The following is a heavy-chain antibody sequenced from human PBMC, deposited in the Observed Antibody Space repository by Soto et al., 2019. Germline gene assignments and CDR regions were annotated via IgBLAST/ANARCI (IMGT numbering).Heavy chain of an antibody. CDR2: IKQDGSEQ. CDR1: GFTFSSYW. V-gene: IGHV3-7*01. CDR3: ARIASTGRGSDV. J-gene: IGHJ6*02. Sequence: EVQLVESGGGLVQPGGSLRLSCAASGFTFSSYWMSWVRQAPVKGLEWVGNIKQDGSEQNYVDFVKGRFTISRDNANNSLYLQMNSLRAEDTAVYYCARIASTGRGSDVWGQGTTVVVSS. D-gene: IGHD6-13*01.